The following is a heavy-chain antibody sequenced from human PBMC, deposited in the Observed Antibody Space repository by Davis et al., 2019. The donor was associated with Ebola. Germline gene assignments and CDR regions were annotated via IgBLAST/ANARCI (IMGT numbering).Heavy chain of an antibody. CDR2: IIPIFGTA. D-gene: IGHD2-21*02. Sequence: SVKVSCKASGYTFTSYGISWVRQAPGQGLEWMGGIIPIFGTANYAQKFQGRVMITADKSTRIAYMELNSLTSEDTAVYYCARGPSVATAHYFDYWGQGTLVTVSS. CDR3: ARGPSVATAHYFDY. CDR1: GYTFTSYG. V-gene: IGHV1-69*06. J-gene: IGHJ4*02.